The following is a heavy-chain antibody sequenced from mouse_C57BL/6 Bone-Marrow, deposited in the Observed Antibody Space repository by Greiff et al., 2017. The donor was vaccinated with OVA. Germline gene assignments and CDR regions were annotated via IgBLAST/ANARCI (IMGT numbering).Heavy chain of an antibody. CDR1: GYSFTDYN. CDR2: INPNYGTT. Sequence: EVQLQQSGPELVKPGASVKISCKASGYSFTDYNMNWVKQSNGKSLEWIGVINPNYGTTSYNQKFKGKATLTVDQSSSTAYMQLNSLSTDDSAVDYSARGTVITTVVATGYFDVWGTGTTVTVSS. CDR3: ARGTVITTVVATGYFDV. V-gene: IGHV1-39*01. D-gene: IGHD1-1*01. J-gene: IGHJ1*03.